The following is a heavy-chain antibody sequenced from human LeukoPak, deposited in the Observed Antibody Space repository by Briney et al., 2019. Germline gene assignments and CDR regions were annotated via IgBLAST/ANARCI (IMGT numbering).Heavy chain of an antibody. CDR2: INPSGGST. V-gene: IGHV1-46*01. Sequence: GASVKVSCKASGYTFTSYYMHWVRQAPGQGLEWMGIINPSGGSTSYAQKFQGRVTMTRDISTSTVYMQLSSLRSEDTAVYYCARALKIAVADHDAFYIWGERKMVTVSS. CDR1: GYTFTSYY. CDR3: ARALKIAVADHDAFYI. D-gene: IGHD6-19*01. J-gene: IGHJ3*02.